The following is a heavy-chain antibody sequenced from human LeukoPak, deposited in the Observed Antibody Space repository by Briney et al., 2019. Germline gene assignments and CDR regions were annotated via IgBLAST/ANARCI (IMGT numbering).Heavy chain of an antibody. V-gene: IGHV3-30*18. CDR1: GFTFSSYG. D-gene: IGHD3-10*01. Sequence: PGGSLRLSCAGSGFTFSSYGMHWVRQAPGKGLEWVAVISYDGSNKYYADSVKGRFTISRDNSKNTLYLQMNSLRAEDTAVYYCAKDSKSYYYGSGSYTHPDYWGQGTLVTVSS. J-gene: IGHJ4*02. CDR3: AKDSKSYYYGSGSYTHPDY. CDR2: ISYDGSNK.